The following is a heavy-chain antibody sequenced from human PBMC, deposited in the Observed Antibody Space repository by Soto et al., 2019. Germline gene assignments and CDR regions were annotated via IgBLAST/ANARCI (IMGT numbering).Heavy chain of an antibody. Sequence: QVQLVQSGAEVRKPGSSVKVSCKISGGTFTNYGISWLRQAPGHGLEWMGGLIPIFGAANLAQKFQGRVTITADDSATTVNTALSSLTSEATSVYYCARGSASPNVDPLGQGTLVTVSS. CDR1: GGTFTNYG. V-gene: IGHV1-69*01. D-gene: IGHD6-6*01. CDR2: LIPIFGAA. J-gene: IGHJ5*02. CDR3: ARGSASPNVDP.